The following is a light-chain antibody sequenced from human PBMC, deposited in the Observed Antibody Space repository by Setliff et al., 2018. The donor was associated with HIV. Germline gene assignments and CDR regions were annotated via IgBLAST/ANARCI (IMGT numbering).Light chain of an antibody. CDR1: SSDVGAYNY. CDR2: DVS. Sequence: SALTQPASVSGSPGQSIAISCTGTSSDVGAYNYVSWYQQHPGKAPKLMIYDVSKRPSGVSNRFSGSKSGNTASLTISGLQAEDEADYYCTSYTSYSSVVFGGGTKVTVL. J-gene: IGLJ2*01. V-gene: IGLV2-14*01. CDR3: TSYTSYSSVV.